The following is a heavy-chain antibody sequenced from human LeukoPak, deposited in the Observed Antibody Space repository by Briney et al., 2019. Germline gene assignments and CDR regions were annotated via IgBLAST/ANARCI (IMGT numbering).Heavy chain of an antibody. D-gene: IGHD6-13*01. CDR1: GYTLTELS. CDR3: ARWVQTRYSSLSYFDY. V-gene: IGHV1-24*01. CDR2: FDPEDGET. J-gene: IGHJ4*02. Sequence: ASVKVSCKVSGYTLTELSMHWVRQAPGKGLEWMGGFDPEDGETIYAQKFQGRVTITTDESTSTAYMELSSLRSEDTAVYYCARWVQTRYSSLSYFDYWGQGTLVTVSS.